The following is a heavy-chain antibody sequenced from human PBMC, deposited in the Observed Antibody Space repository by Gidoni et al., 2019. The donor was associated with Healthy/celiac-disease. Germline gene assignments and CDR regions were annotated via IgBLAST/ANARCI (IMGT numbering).Heavy chain of an antibody. Sequence: QVQLVQSGAEVKKPGSSVKVSCKASGGTFRSYAISWVRQAPGQGLEWMGGIIPIFGTANYAQKFQGRVTITADKSTSTAYMELSSLRSEDTAVYYCATCRAPLPDLEPYDYYYYYYGMDVWGQGTTVTVSS. V-gene: IGHV1-69*06. D-gene: IGHD1-1*01. CDR3: ATCRAPLPDLEPYDYYYYYYGMDV. J-gene: IGHJ6*02. CDR2: IIPIFGTA. CDR1: GGTFRSYA.